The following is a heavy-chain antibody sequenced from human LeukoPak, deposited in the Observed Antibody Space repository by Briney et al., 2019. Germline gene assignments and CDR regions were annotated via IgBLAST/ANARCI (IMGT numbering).Heavy chain of an antibody. CDR3: ARDYASNVPFDY. J-gene: IGHJ4*02. V-gene: IGHV1-46*01. Sequence: ASVKVSCKASGYTFTSYYMHWVRQAPGQGLERMGIINPSGGSTSYAQKFQGRVTMTRDTSTSTVYMELSRLRSEDTAVYYCARDYASNVPFDYWGQGTLVTVSS. CDR1: GYTFTSYY. D-gene: IGHD3-16*01. CDR2: INPSGGST.